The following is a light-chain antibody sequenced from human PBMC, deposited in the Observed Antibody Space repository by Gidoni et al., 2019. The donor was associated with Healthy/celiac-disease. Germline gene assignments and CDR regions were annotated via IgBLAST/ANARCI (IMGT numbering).Light chain of an antibody. Sequence: DIQMTQSPSTLSASVGDRVTITCRASQSISSWLAWYQQKPGKAPKLLIYKASSLESGLPSRLRGSGSGTEFTLTISSQQPDDFATYYCQQYNRYSRTFGQGTKVEIK. CDR2: KAS. CDR1: QSISSW. V-gene: IGKV1-5*03. J-gene: IGKJ1*01. CDR3: QQYNRYSRT.